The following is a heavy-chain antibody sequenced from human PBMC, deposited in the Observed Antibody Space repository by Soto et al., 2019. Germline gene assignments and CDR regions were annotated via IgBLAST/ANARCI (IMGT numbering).Heavy chain of an antibody. Sequence: EVQLVESGGGLVQPGGSLKLSCAASGFTFSGSAMHWVRQASGKGLEWVGRIRSKANSYATAYAASVKGRFTISRDDSKNTADLQMNSLKTEDTAVYYCTRSAWGGYYYPRNFDYWGQGTLVTVSS. CDR1: GFTFSGSA. J-gene: IGHJ4*02. D-gene: IGHD3-10*01. CDR2: IRSKANSYAT. V-gene: IGHV3-73*02. CDR3: TRSAWGGYYYPRNFDY.